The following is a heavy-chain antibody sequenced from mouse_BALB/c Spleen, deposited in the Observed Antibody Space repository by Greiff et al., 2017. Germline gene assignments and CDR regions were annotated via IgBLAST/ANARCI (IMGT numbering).Heavy chain of an antibody. J-gene: IGHJ4*01. CDR3: ARDKGNYPYYYAMDY. Sequence: EVQVVESGGGLVKPGGSLKLSCAASGFTFSDYYMYWVRQTPEKRLEWVATISDGGSYTYYPDSVKGRFTISRDNAKNNLYLQMSSLKSEDTAMYYCARDKGNYPYYYAMDYWGQGTSVTVSS. V-gene: IGHV5-4*02. CDR2: ISDGGSYT. CDR1: GFTFSDYY. D-gene: IGHD2-1*01.